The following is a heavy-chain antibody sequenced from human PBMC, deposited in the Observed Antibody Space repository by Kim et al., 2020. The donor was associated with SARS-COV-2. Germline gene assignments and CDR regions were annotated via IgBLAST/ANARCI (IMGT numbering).Heavy chain of an antibody. V-gene: IGHV3-33*01. CDR3: ARTLVLSGYYGMDV. D-gene: IGHD3-10*01. J-gene: IGHJ6*02. Sequence: YADSVKGRFTITRDKSKNPRYLQMNSLRAGDTAVYYCARTLVLSGYYGMDVWGQGTTVTVSS.